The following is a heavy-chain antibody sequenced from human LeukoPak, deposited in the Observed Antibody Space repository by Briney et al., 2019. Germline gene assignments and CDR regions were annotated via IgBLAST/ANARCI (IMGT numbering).Heavy chain of an antibody. CDR3: ARGYFDHFDAFDL. Sequence: SETLSPTCTVSGGSMSGYYWSWIRQPPGKELDWIGCMYYSGGTNYNPSLKARVTILVDTSKNQFSLKLSSVTAADAAVYYCARGYFDHFDAFDLWGQGTMVTVSS. CDR1: GGSMSGYY. J-gene: IGHJ3*01. CDR2: MYYSGGT. D-gene: IGHD3-9*01. V-gene: IGHV4-59*01.